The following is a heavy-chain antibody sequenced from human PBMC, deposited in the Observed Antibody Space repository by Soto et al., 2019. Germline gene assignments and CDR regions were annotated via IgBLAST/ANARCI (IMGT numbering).Heavy chain of an antibody. D-gene: IGHD4-17*01. CDR2: IYYSGST. J-gene: IGHJ6*03. CDR3: ARRGRRGDYPHYYYYYYMDV. V-gene: IGHV4-59*08. CDR1: GGSISSYY. Sequence: SETLSLTCTVSGGSISSYYWSWIRQPPGKGLEWIGYIYYSGSTNYNPSLKSRVTISVDTSKNQFSLKLSSVTAADTAVYYCARRGRRGDYPHYYYYYYMDVWGKGTTVTVSS.